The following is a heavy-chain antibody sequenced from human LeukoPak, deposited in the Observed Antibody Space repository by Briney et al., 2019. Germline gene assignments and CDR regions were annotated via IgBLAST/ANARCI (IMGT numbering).Heavy chain of an antibody. J-gene: IGHJ3*02. Sequence: KTSETLSLTCTVSGGSISNYYWSWIRQPPGKGLEWIGYMYYSGSTNYNPSLKSRVTISVDTSKNQFSLKLSSVTAADTAVYYCAKILGSGVWYGFDIWGQGTMVTVSS. CDR3: AKILGSGVWYGFDI. D-gene: IGHD7-27*01. CDR1: GGSISNYY. V-gene: IGHV4-59*08. CDR2: MYYSGST.